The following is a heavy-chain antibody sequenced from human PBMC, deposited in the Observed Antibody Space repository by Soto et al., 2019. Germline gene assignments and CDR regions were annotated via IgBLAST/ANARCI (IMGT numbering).Heavy chain of an antibody. Sequence: EVQLVQSGAEGKKPGESLKISCKGSGYSFGNFWIAWVRQMPGKGLEWMGIVYPDDSDIRYSPSFQGQVTISADKSVSTAYLHLSTLRASDTAIYYCAKTLVGGGALDIWGQGTVVTVSS. V-gene: IGHV5-51*01. D-gene: IGHD1-26*01. J-gene: IGHJ3*02. CDR3: AKTLVGGGALDI. CDR1: GYSFGNFW. CDR2: VYPDDSDI.